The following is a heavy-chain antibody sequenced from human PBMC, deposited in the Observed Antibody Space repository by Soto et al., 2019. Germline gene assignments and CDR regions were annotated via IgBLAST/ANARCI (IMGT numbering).Heavy chain of an antibody. V-gene: IGHV4-59*08. J-gene: IGHJ4*02. CDR1: GGSISSYY. D-gene: IGHD3-3*01. CDR2: IYYSGST. CDR3: AVGDYDFWSGPPLDY. Sequence: SETLSLTCTVSGGSISSYYWSWIRQPPGKGLEWIGYIYYSGSTNYNPSLKSRVTISVDTSKNQFFLKLSSVTAADTAVYYCAVGDYDFWSGPPLDYWGQGTLVTVSS.